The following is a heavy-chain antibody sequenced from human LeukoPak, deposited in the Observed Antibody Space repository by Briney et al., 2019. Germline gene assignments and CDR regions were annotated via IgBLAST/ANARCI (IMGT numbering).Heavy chain of an antibody. J-gene: IGHJ4*02. CDR3: AKVTFGAPAIDY. V-gene: IGHV3-21*01. CDR1: GFTFSSYA. CDR2: ISSSSSYI. D-gene: IGHD3-16*01. Sequence: GRSLRLSCAASGFTFSSYAMHWVRQAPGKGLEWVSSISSSSSYIYYADSVKGRFTISRDNAKNSLYLQMNSLRAEDTAVYYCAKVTFGAPAIDYWGQGTLVTVSS.